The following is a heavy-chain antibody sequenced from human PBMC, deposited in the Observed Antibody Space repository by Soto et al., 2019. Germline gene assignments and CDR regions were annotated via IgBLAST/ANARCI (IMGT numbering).Heavy chain of an antibody. J-gene: IGHJ3*02. D-gene: IGHD3-16*01. CDR3: ANASPRWGDAFDI. CDR2: ISYDGSNK. CDR1: GFTFSSYG. Sequence: GGSLRLSCAASGFTFSSYGMHWVRQAPGKGLEWVAVISYDGSNKYYADSVKGRFTISRDNSKNTLYLQMNSLRAEDTAVYYCANASPRWGDAFDIWGQGTMVTVSS. V-gene: IGHV3-30*18.